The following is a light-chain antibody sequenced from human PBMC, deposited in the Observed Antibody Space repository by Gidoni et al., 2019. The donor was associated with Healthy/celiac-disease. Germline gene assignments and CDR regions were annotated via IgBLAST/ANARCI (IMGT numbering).Light chain of an antibody. CDR3: QQYGSSPGT. Sequence: EIVLTQSPGTLSLSPGERATLSCRASQSVSSSYLAWYQQKPGQATRLLIYGASSRATGIPDRFSGSGSGTDFTRTIIKLEPEDFAVYYWQQYGSSPGTFGQGTKVEIK. V-gene: IGKV3-20*01. CDR2: GAS. J-gene: IGKJ1*01. CDR1: QSVSSSY.